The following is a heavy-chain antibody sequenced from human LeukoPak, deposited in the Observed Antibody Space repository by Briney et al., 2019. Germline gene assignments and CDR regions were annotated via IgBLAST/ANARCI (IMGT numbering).Heavy chain of an antibody. V-gene: IGHV3-66*01. D-gene: IGHD6-19*01. J-gene: IGHJ4*02. Sequence: GGSLRLSCAASGFTVSSNYMSWVRQAPGKGLEWVSVIYSGGSTYYADSVKGRFTISRDNSKNTLYLQMNSLRAEDTAVYYCARVDSSGWYSYFDYWGQGTLVTVSP. CDR1: GFTVSSNY. CDR2: IYSGGST. CDR3: ARVDSSGWYSYFDY.